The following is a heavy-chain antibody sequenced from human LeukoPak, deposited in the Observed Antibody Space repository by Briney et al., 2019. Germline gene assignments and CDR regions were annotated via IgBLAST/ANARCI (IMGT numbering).Heavy chain of an antibody. J-gene: IGHJ3*02. V-gene: IGHV3-23*01. CDR3: AKDGSAVRGAFDI. CDR2: ICGSGGST. CDR1: GFTLSSYA. Sequence: GGSLRLSCAPSGFTLSSYAMSCVRHAPGRGEECVSAICGSGGSTYYADSVRGRFTISRDNSKNTLYLQMHSLRAEDTAVYYCAKDGSAVRGAFDIWGQGTMVTVSS. D-gene: IGHD4-17*01.